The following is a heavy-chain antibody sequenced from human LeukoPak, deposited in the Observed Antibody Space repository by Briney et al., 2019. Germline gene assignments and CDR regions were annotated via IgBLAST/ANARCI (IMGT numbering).Heavy chain of an antibody. V-gene: IGHV4-39*07. Sequence: NPSENLSLTCNVSGGSIISGGSYWGWIRQPPGKGLEWIGEINHSGSTNYNPSLKSRVTISVDTSKNQFSLKLSSVTAADTAVYYCARESIGTGSWGQGTLVTVSS. J-gene: IGHJ4*02. CDR2: INHSGST. D-gene: IGHD6-13*01. CDR1: GGSIISGGSY. CDR3: ARESIGTGS.